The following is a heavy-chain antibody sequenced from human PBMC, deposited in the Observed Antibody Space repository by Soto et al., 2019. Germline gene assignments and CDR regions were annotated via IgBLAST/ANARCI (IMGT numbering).Heavy chain of an antibody. CDR2: IYYSGSI. D-gene: IGHD2-15*01. CDR1: GGSISSYY. Sequence: SETLSLTCTVSGGSISSYYWSWIRQPPGKGLEWIGYIYYSGSINYNPSLKSRVTVSVDTSKNQFSLKLSSVTAADTAVYYCARGYCSGGSCLIDAFDIWGQGTMVTVSS. V-gene: IGHV4-59*01. CDR3: ARGYCSGGSCLIDAFDI. J-gene: IGHJ3*02.